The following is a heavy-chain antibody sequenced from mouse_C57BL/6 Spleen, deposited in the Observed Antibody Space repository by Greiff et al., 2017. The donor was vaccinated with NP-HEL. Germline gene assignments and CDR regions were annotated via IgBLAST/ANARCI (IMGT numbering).Heavy chain of an antibody. CDR1: GYTFTSYW. D-gene: IGHD1-1*01. V-gene: IGHV1-50*01. J-gene: IGHJ4*01. CDR3: ASGDYYGSSYYAMDY. Sequence: QVQLKQPGAELVKPGASVKLSCKASGYTFTSYWMQWVKQRPGQGLEWIGEIDPSDSYTNYNQKFKGKATLTVDTSSSTAYMQLSSLTSEDSAVYYCASGDYYGSSYYAMDYWGQGTSVTVSS. CDR2: IDPSDSYT.